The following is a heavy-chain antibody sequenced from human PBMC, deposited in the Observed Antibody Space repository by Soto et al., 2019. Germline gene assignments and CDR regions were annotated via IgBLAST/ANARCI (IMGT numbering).Heavy chain of an antibody. J-gene: IGHJ4*02. Sequence: SETLSLTCTVSGGSISSYYWSWIRQPPGKGLEWIGYIYYSGSTNYNPSLKSRVTISVDTSKNQFSLNLSSVTAADTAVYYCARHRRGYSGSYYMDYWGQGTLVTVSS. V-gene: IGHV4-59*08. CDR1: GGSISSYY. D-gene: IGHD1-26*01. CDR2: IYYSGST. CDR3: ARHRRGYSGSYYMDY.